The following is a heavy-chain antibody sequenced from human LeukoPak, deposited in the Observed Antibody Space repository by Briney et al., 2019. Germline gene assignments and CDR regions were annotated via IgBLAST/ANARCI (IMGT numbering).Heavy chain of an antibody. CDR1: GFTFSSYW. CDR3: ARARAAAGTVIQD. CDR2: INSDGSKT. J-gene: IGHJ4*02. Sequence: GGSLRLSCVASGFTFSSYWMHWVRQAPGKGLVWVSRINSDGSKTWYADSVKGRFTMSRDNAKNTRYLQMNSLRAEDTAVYYCARARAAAGTVIQDWGQGILVTVSS. D-gene: IGHD6-13*01. V-gene: IGHV3-74*01.